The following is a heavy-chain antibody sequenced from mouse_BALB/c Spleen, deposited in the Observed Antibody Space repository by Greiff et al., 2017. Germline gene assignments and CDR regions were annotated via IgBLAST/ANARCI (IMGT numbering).Heavy chain of an antibody. V-gene: IGHV5-17*02. Sequence: EVMLVESGGGLVQPGGSRKLSCAASGFTFSSFGMHWVRQAPEKGLEWVAYISSGSSTIYYADTVKGRFTISRDNPKNTLFLQMTSLRSEDTAMYYCARSYYGKRYAMDYWGQGTSVTVSS. D-gene: IGHD2-10*01. CDR1: GFTFSSFG. J-gene: IGHJ4*01. CDR3: ARSYYGKRYAMDY. CDR2: ISSGSSTI.